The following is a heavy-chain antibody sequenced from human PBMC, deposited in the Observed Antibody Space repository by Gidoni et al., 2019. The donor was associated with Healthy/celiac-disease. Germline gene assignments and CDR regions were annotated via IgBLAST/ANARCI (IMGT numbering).Heavy chain of an antibody. Sequence: QVQLQESGPGLVKPSQTLSLTCTVPGGSISSGGYYWSWIRQHPGKGLEWMGYIYYSGSTYYNPSLRSRVTISVDTSKNQFSLKLSSVTAADTAVYYCARVSLEWLLSGQGLGAFDIWGQGTMVTVSS. J-gene: IGHJ3*02. CDR3: ARVSLEWLLSGQGLGAFDI. CDR2: IYYSGST. CDR1: GGSISSGGYY. D-gene: IGHD3-3*01. V-gene: IGHV4-31*03.